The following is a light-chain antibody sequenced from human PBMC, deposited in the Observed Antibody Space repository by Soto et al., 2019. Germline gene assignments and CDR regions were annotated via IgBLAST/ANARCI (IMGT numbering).Light chain of an antibody. CDR1: SSNIGSNY. V-gene: IGLV1-47*01. J-gene: IGLJ1*01. CDR2: RNN. Sequence: QSVLTHPPSASGTPGQRVTISCSGSSSNIGSNYVYWYQQLPGTAPKLLIYRNNQRPSGVPDRFSGSKSGTSASLAISGLRSEDAADYYCAAWDDSLSGRYVFGTGTKVTVL. CDR3: AAWDDSLSGRYV.